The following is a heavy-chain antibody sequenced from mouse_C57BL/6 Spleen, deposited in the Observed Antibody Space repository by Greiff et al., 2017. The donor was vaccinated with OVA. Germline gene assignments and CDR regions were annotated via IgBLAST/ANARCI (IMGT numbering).Heavy chain of an antibody. CDR3: ARSWELGREEFDY. CDR2: IHPNSGST. V-gene: IGHV1-64*01. CDR1: GYTFTSYW. Sequence: QVQLQQPGAELVKPGASVKLSCKASGYTFTSYWMHWVKQRPGQGLEWIGMIHPNSGSTNYNEKFKSKATLTVDKSSSTAYMQLSSLTSEDSAVYYGARSWELGREEFDYWGQGTTLTVSA. D-gene: IGHD4-1*01. J-gene: IGHJ2*01.